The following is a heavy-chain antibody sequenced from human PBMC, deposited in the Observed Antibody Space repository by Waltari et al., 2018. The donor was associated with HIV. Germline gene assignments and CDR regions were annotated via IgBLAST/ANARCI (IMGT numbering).Heavy chain of an antibody. D-gene: IGHD3-16*01. CDR1: GYTFSTSD. V-gene: IGHV1-8*01. CDR2: MNHNSGNT. CDR3: ARGRLSYYDAWCYFDY. J-gene: IGHJ4*02. Sequence: QVQLVQSGAEMRKPGASVRVSCEASGYTFSTSDFYCLRQAPGHGLERLGWMNHNSGNTGYEQKFQGRGTMTKNTSTSTTFKKLSSRRPDDTAVYYCARGRLSYYDAWCYFDYWGQGTLVTVSS.